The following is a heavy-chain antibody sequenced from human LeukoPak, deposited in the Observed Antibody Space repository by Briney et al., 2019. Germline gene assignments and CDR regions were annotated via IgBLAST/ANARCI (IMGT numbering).Heavy chain of an antibody. CDR1: GYTFTSYY. D-gene: IGHD2-15*01. J-gene: IGHJ5*02. CDR2: INPSGGST. CDR3: AREGGGVVVVAATRTWFDP. Sequence: GASVKVSCKASGYTFTSYYMHWVRQAPGQGLEWMGIINPSGGSTSYAQKFQGRVTITRDTSTSTVYMELSSLRSEDTAVYYCAREGGGVVVVAATRTWFDPWGQGTLVTVSS. V-gene: IGHV1-46*01.